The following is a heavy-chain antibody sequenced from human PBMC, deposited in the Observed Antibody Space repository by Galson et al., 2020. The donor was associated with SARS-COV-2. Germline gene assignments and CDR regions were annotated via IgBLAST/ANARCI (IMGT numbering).Heavy chain of an antibody. Sequence: TGGSLRLSCAASGFTFSSCWMHWVRQAPGKGLVWVSRINSDGSSTSYADSVKGRFTIPRDNAKNTLYLQMNSLRAEDTAVYYCARVGTRSGWKYYFDYWGQGTLVTVSS. CDR1: GFTFSSCW. CDR3: ARVGTRSGWKYYFDY. V-gene: IGHV3-74*01. J-gene: IGHJ4*02. D-gene: IGHD6-19*01. CDR2: INSDGSST.